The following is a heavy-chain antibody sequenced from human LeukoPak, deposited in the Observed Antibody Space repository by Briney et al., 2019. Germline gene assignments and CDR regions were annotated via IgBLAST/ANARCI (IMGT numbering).Heavy chain of an antibody. V-gene: IGHV3-11*01. CDR1: GFTFSDYY. CDR3: AREEAVAGHTYYFDY. Sequence: GGSLRLSCAASGFTFSDYYMSWIRQAPGEGLEWVSYISSSGSTIYYTDSVKGRFTISRDNAKNSLYLQMNSLRAEDTAVYYCAREEAVAGHTYYFDYWGQGTLVTVSS. J-gene: IGHJ4*02. D-gene: IGHD6-19*01. CDR2: ISSSGSTI.